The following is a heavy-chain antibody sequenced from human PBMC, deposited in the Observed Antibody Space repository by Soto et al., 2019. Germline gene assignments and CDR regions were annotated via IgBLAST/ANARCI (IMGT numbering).Heavy chain of an antibody. CDR3: VSPSLGYCSSTSCYGY. CDR2: IYYSGST. J-gene: IGHJ4*02. Sequence: PSETLSLTCTVSGGSISSSSYYWGWIRQPPGKGLEWIGSIYYSGSTYYNPALKSRVTISVDTSKNQFSLKLSSVTAADTAVYYCVSPSLGYCSSTSCYGYWGQGTLVTVSS. CDR1: GGSISSSSYY. D-gene: IGHD2-2*01. V-gene: IGHV4-39*01.